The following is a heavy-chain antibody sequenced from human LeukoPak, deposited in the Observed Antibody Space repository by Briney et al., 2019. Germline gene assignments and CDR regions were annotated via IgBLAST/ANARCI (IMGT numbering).Heavy chain of an antibody. J-gene: IGHJ4*02. CDR1: GFSFSSYA. CDR3: AKRNTMVRGGPCFDY. D-gene: IGHD3-10*01. Sequence: GGSLRLSCAASGFSFSSYAMNWVRQAPGKGLEWVSIIFGNGDTTYYADSVKGRFTVSRDNSRDTLYLQMNDLRPDDTAIYYCAKRNTMVRGGPCFDYWGQGLLVTVSS. V-gene: IGHV3-23*01. CDR2: IFGNGDTT.